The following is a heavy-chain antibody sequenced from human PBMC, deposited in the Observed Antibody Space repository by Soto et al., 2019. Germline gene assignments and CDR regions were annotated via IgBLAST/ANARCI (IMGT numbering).Heavy chain of an antibody. Sequence: QVQLVQSGAEVKRPGASVKVSCKASGYSFTSYGITWVRQAPGQGLEWMGWINAYNGNTNYGQKLQGRVSMTTDTSTSTVYMELRSLRSDDTAVYYCARDSTYYYGSSAAGNFQHWGQGTLVTVSS. V-gene: IGHV1-18*01. D-gene: IGHD3-22*01. CDR2: INAYNGNT. CDR3: ARDSTYYYGSSAAGNFQH. CDR1: GYSFTSYG. J-gene: IGHJ1*01.